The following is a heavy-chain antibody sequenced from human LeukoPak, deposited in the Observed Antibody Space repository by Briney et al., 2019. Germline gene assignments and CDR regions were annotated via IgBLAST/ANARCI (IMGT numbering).Heavy chain of an antibody. V-gene: IGHV1-69*04. CDR3: ARESGDYYYYYMDV. CDR2: IIPILGIA. D-gene: IGHD3-10*01. J-gene: IGHJ6*03. Sequence: VASVKVSCKASGGTFSSYAISWVRQAPGQGLEWMGRIIPILGIANYAQKFQGGVTITTDESTSTAYMELSSLRSEDTAVYYCARESGDYYYYYMDVWGKGTTVTVSS. CDR1: GGTFSSYA.